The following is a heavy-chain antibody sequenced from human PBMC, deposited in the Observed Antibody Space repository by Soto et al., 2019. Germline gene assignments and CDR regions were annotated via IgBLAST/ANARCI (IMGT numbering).Heavy chain of an antibody. Sequence: PGGSLRLSCTASGFTFGDYAMSWFRQAPGKGLEWVGFIRSKAYGGTTEYAASVKGRFTISRDDSKSIAYLQMNSLKTEDTAVYYCTRERRPGYSGYDWLSPFYFDYWGQGTLVTVSS. CDR1: GFTFGDYA. D-gene: IGHD5-12*01. V-gene: IGHV3-49*03. J-gene: IGHJ4*02. CDR2: IRSKAYGGTT. CDR3: TRERRPGYSGYDWLSPFYFDY.